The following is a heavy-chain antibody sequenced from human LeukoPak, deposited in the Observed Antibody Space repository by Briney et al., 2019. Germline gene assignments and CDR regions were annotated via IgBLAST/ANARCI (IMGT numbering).Heavy chain of an antibody. CDR3: ARFAYNWNDEGWFDP. D-gene: IGHD1-20*01. CDR2: IKQDGSEK. V-gene: IGHV3-7*01. J-gene: IGHJ5*02. CDR1: GFTFSSYW. Sequence: GGSLRLSCAASGFTFSSYWMSWVRQAPGKGLEWVANIKQDGSEKYYVDSVKGRFTISRDNAKNSLYLQMNSLRAEDTAVYYCARFAYNWNDEGWFDPWGQGTLVTVSS.